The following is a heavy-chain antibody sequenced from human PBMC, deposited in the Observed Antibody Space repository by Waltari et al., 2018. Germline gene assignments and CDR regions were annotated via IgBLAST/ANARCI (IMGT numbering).Heavy chain of an antibody. V-gene: IGHV1-3*01. CDR2: INAGNGNT. Sequence: QVQLVQSGAEVKKPGASVKVSCKASGYTFTSYAMHWVRQAPGQRLEWMGWINAGNGNTKYSQKFQGRVTITRDTAASTAYMELSSLRSEDTAVYYCARLYSGYGYDAFDIWGQGTMVTVSS. J-gene: IGHJ3*02. D-gene: IGHD5-12*01. CDR3: ARLYSGYGYDAFDI. CDR1: GYTFTSYA.